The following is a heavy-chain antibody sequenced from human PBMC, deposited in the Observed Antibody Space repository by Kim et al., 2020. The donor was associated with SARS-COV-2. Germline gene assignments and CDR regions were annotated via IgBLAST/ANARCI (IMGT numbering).Heavy chain of an antibody. CDR2: ISSNGGST. CDR3: ARERAAAGTKAFDI. V-gene: IGHV3-64*01. D-gene: IGHD6-13*01. Sequence: GGSLRLSCAASGFTFSSYAMHWVCQAPGKGLEYVSAISSNGGSTYYANSVKGRFTISRDNSKNTLYLQMGSLRAEDMAVYYCARERAAAGTKAFDIWGQGTMVTVSS. CDR1: GFTFSSYA. J-gene: IGHJ3*02.